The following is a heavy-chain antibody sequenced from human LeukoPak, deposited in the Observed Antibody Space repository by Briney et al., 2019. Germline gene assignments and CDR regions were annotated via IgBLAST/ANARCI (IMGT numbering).Heavy chain of an antibody. J-gene: IGHJ4*02. CDR2: IYYSGST. CDR3: ARAVAGTFY. D-gene: IGHD6-19*01. V-gene: IGHV4-59*01. Sequence: SETLSLTCTVSGGSISSYYWSWIRQPPGKGLEWIGYIYYSGSTNYNPSLKSRVTISVDTSKNQFSPKLSSVTAADTAVYYCARAVAGTFYWGQGTLVTVSS. CDR1: GGSISSYY.